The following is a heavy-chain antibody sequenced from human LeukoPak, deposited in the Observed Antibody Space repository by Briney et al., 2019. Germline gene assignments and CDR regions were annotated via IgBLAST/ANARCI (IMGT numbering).Heavy chain of an antibody. CDR3: AGEGQYFAWLLAVFDI. CDR2: IYSGGST. V-gene: IGHV3-66*01. J-gene: IGHJ3*02. D-gene: IGHD3-9*01. CDR1: GFTVSSNY. Sequence: PGGSLRLSCAASGFTVSSNYMSWVRQAPGKGLEWVSVIYSGGSTYYADSVKGRFTISRDNSKKTLYLQMNSLRAEETAVYYCAGEGQYFAWLLAVFDIWGQGKMVTVSS.